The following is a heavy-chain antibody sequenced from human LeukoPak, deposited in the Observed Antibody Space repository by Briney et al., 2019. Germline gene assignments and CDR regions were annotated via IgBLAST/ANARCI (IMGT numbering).Heavy chain of an antibody. J-gene: IGHJ4*02. V-gene: IGHV3-7*01. Sequence: QTGGSLRLSCAASGFTFSTYWMSWVRQAPGKGLEWVANIRQDGSDKYYVDSVKGRFTISRDNAKNSLYLQMNSLRAEDTAVYYCAREGLNFDYWGQGTLVTVSS. CDR2: IRQDGSDK. CDR1: GFTFSTYW. CDR3: AREGLNFDY.